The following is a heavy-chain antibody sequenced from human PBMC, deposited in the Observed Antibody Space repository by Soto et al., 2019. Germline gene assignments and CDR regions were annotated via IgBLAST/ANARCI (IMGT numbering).Heavy chain of an antibody. CDR3: ASCLVTTYFYYYGMDV. CDR2: IVPVFGTT. CDR1: GGTFSRYS. Sequence: QVQLVQSGAAVKKPGSSVKVSCKASGGTFSRYSISWVRQAPGQGLEWMGGIVPVFGTTNYAQKFQGRVTITADESTSTVYMELSSLTSDDTAVYYCASCLVTTYFYYYGMDVWGQGTTVTVSS. V-gene: IGHV1-69*12. D-gene: IGHD4-17*01. J-gene: IGHJ6*02.